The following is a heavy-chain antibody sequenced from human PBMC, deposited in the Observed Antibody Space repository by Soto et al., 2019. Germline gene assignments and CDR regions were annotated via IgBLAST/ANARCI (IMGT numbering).Heavy chain of an antibody. J-gene: IGHJ1*01. D-gene: IGHD3-16*01. CDR3: AREVPYYVRHDSYISD. V-gene: IGHV6-1*01. Sequence: SQTLSITCALSGGSVSGNIAAWNWISQSPSRGLEWLGRTYYRSRWYNDYAVSVKSRITVTPDTSKNQFSLHLNSVTPEDTAVYYCAREVPYYVRHDSYISDRGQRASVTFSA. CDR2: TYYRSRWYN. CDR1: GGSVSGNIAA.